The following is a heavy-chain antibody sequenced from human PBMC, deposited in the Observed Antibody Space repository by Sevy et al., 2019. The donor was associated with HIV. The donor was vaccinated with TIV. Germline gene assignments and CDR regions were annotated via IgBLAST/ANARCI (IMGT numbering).Heavy chain of an antibody. Sequence: ASVKVSCKTSGGTFINFAITWVRQAPGQGLEWMGGFIPLFDTTNYSQKFQGRVTLTADGSTATAYMELSSLGSEDTAVYYCATSYYDSSGYSPLFYYGMDVWGQGTTVTVSS. J-gene: IGHJ6*02. D-gene: IGHD3-22*01. CDR2: FIPLFDTT. CDR3: ATSYYDSSGYSPLFYYGMDV. V-gene: IGHV1-69*13. CDR1: GGTFINFA.